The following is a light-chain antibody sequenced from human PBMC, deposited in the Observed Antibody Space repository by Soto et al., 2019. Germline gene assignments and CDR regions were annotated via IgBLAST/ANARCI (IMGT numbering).Light chain of an antibody. J-gene: IGKJ1*01. CDR2: KAS. V-gene: IGKV1-5*03. CDR3: QQYNSYSAAT. CDR1: QSISSW. Sequence: DIQMTQSPSTLSASVGDRVTITCRASQSISSWLAWYQQKPGKAPKLLIYKASSLESGVPSRFSGSESGTESTLTISSLQPDDFATYYCQQYNSYSAATFGQGTKVEIK.